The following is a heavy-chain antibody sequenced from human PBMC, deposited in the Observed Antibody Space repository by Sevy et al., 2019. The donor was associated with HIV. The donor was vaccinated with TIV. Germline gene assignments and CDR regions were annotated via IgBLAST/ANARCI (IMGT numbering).Heavy chain of an antibody. CDR3: AKDRYSSGPIGWFDP. D-gene: IGHD6-19*01. Sequence: GGSLRLSCAASGFTLSSYAMSWVRQAPGKGLEWVSAISGSGGSTYYADSVKGRFTISRDNSKNTLYLQMNSLRAEDTAVYYCAKDRYSSGPIGWFDPWGQGTLVTVSS. V-gene: IGHV3-23*01. J-gene: IGHJ5*02. CDR1: GFTLSSYA. CDR2: ISGSGGST.